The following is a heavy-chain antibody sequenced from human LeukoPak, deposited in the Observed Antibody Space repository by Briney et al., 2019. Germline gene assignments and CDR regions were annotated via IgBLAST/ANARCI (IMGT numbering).Heavy chain of an antibody. CDR1: GGSISSGSYY. CDR2: IYTSGST. J-gene: IGHJ6*03. Sequence: PSQTLSLTCTVSGGSISSGSYYWNWIRQPAGKGLEWIGRIYTSGSTNYNPSLKSRVTISVDTSKNQFSLKLSSVTAADTAVYYCARDAEYYDFWSGYYHYMDVWGKGTTVTVSS. CDR3: ARDAEYYDFWSGYYHYMDV. D-gene: IGHD3-3*01. V-gene: IGHV4-61*02.